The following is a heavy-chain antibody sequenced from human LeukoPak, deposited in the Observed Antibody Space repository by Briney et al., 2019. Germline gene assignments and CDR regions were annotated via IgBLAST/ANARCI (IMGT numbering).Heavy chain of an antibody. CDR3: ARDQKGNYYDSSGYYYQYYYYGMDV. CDR1: GGSISSGGYY. CDR2: IYYSGST. V-gene: IGHV4-31*03. Sequence: PPQTLSLTCTVSGGSISSGGYYWSWIRQHPGKGLEWIGYIYYSGSTYYNPSLKSRVTISVDTSKNQFSLKLSSVTAADTAVYYCARDQKGNYYDSSGYYYQYYYYGMDVWGQGTTVTVSS. D-gene: IGHD3-22*01. J-gene: IGHJ6*02.